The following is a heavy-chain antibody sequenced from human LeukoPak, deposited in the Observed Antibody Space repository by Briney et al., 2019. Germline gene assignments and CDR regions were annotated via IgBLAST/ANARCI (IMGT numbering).Heavy chain of an antibody. V-gene: IGHV3-48*03. J-gene: IGHJ4*02. CDR3: ARSGTAMVIPDY. CDR1: GFTFSSYE. Sequence: GGSLRLSCAASGFTFSSYEMNWVRQAPGKGLEWVSYISSSGSTIYYADSVKGRFTISRDNAKNSLYLQMNSLRAEDTAVYYCARSGTAMVIPDYWGQGTLVTVSS. D-gene: IGHD5-18*01. CDR2: ISSSGSTI.